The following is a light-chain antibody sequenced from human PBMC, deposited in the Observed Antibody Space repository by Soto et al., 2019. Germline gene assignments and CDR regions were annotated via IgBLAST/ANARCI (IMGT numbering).Light chain of an antibody. CDR2: EDS. Sequence: QSVLTQPPSASGSPGQSVTISCTGTSGDVGGYNYVFWYQQHPGKAPNVMIYEDSKRPSGVPDCFSGSKSGNTSPLTVSGLQAEDEAYYCCSSCAGINNVVFGGGTKVTVL. J-gene: IGLJ3*02. CDR1: SGDVGGYNY. V-gene: IGLV2-8*01. CDR3: SSCAGINNVV.